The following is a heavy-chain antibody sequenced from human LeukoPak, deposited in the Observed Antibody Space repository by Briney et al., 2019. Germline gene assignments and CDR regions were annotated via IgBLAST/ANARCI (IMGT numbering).Heavy chain of an antibody. V-gene: IGHV3-30*04. CDR3: ARDRSVDTAMAYFDY. CDR1: GFTFSSYA. CDR2: ISYDGSNK. Sequence: PGGSLRLSCAASGFTFSSYAMHWVRQAPGKGLEWVAVISYDGSNKYYADSVKGRFTISRDNSKNTLYLQMNSLRAEDTAVYYCARDRSVDTAMAYFDYWGQGTLVTVSS. J-gene: IGHJ4*02. D-gene: IGHD5-18*01.